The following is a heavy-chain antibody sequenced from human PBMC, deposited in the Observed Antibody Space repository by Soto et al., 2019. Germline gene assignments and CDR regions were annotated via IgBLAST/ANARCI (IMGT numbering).Heavy chain of an antibody. Sequence: GGSLRLSCAASGFTFSSYGMHWVRQAPGKGLEWVAVISYDGSNKYYADSVKGRFTISRDNSKNTLYLQMNSLRAEDTAVYYCAKAPKQQLALKYYYYGMDVWGQGTTVTVSS. D-gene: IGHD6-13*01. CDR2: ISYDGSNK. CDR1: GFTFSSYG. CDR3: AKAPKQQLALKYYYYGMDV. V-gene: IGHV3-30*18. J-gene: IGHJ6*02.